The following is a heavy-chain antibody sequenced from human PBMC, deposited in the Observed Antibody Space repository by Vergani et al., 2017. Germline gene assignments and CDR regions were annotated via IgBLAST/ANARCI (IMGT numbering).Heavy chain of an antibody. CDR1: GFTFSSYA. CDR3: AREDANDYGGSLYFDC. J-gene: IGHJ4*02. CDR2: TRYDGGNK. Sequence: VQLLESGGGLVQPAGSLRLSCAASGFTFSSYAMSWVRQPPGKGLEWVAVTRYDGGNKYYADSVKGRFTISRDNSKNTLYLKMNSLRAEDTAVYYCAREDANDYGGSLYFDCWGQGSLVTVAS. V-gene: IGHV3-33*08. D-gene: IGHD4-23*01.